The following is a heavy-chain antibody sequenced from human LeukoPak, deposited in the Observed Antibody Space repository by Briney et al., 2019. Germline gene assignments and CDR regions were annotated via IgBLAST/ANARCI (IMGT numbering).Heavy chain of an antibody. V-gene: IGHV4-39*01. CDR2: IYYSGDT. CDR3: ARGSRGNYYYNYMDV. CDR1: GGFVSSSDYY. Sequence: SETLSLTRTVSGGFVSSSDYYWGWIRQPPGKGLEWIGSIYYSGDTYYNPSLKSRVTISVDTSSSQFSLNLNSVAAADTAIYYCARGSRGNYYYNYMDVWGKGTTVTVSS. D-gene: IGHD3-10*01. J-gene: IGHJ6*03.